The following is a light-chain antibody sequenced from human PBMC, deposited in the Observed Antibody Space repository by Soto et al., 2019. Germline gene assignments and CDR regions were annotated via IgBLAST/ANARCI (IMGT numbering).Light chain of an antibody. Sequence: QSVLTQPSSVSGSPGQSITISCTGTSSDVGRFNFVSWFQQHPGKAPKLLIYEVTKRPSGVSNRFSGSKSGNTASLTISGLQTEDEADYYCSSYTTRSTSVFGTGTK. J-gene: IGLJ1*01. CDR3: SSYTTRSTSV. CDR2: EVT. V-gene: IGLV2-14*01. CDR1: SSDVGRFNF.